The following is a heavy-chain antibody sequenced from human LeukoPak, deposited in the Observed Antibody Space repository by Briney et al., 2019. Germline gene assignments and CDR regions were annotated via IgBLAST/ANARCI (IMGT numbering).Heavy chain of an antibody. Sequence: PGGSLRLSCAASGFTFTTYAMSWVRQAPGKGLEWVSTISGSGVSGDSTYYSDSVRGRFTISRDNSKNTLYLQMNSLRAENTAVYYCAKDPPYYYDSSEPTIDFDYWGQGTLVTVSS. CDR3: AKDPPYYYDSSEPTIDFDY. CDR2: ISGSGVSGDST. J-gene: IGHJ4*02. D-gene: IGHD3-22*01. V-gene: IGHV3-23*01. CDR1: GFTFTTYA.